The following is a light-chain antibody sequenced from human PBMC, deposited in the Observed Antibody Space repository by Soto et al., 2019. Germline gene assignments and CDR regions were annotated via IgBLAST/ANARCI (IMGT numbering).Light chain of an antibody. CDR1: RDVGSD. V-gene: IGKV1-6*01. J-gene: IGKJ1*01. Sequence: QMTQSPSSLSASVGEKIIITCRASRDVGSDVSWYQQKPGQAPKLLIYAASNLYTGVPSRFSGSRSGTEFTLTISSLQPEDFASYYCLQDYGDSWTVGQGTKVDSK. CDR3: LQDYGDSWT. CDR2: AAS.